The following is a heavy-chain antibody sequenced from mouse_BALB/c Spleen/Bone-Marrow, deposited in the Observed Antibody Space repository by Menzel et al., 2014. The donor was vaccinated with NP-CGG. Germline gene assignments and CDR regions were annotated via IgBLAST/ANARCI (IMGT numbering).Heavy chain of an antibody. CDR1: GYTFTSYW. V-gene: IGHV1S41*01. D-gene: IGHD4-1*01. J-gene: IGHJ2*01. Sequence: DLVKPGASVKLSCKASGYTFTSYWINWIKQRPGQGLEWIGRIAPGSGSTYYNEMFKGKATLTVDTSSSTAYIQLSSLSSEDSAVYFCARNWDDYWGQGTTLTVSS. CDR3: ARNWDDY. CDR2: IAPGSGST.